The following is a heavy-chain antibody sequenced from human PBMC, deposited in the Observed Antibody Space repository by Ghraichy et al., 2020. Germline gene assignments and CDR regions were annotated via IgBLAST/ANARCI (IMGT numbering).Heavy chain of an antibody. J-gene: IGHJ4*02. D-gene: IGHD1-26*01. V-gene: IGHV3-23*01. CDR1: GFIFSNYA. CDR2: TNGSGDST. Sequence: GGSLRLSCAASGFIFSNYAMSWVRQAPGKGLEWVSATNGSGDSTYYTDSVKGRFTISRDNSKNTLYLQMNSLRAEDTALYYCAKDQKSGSYSPIDYWGQGTLVTVSS. CDR3: AKDQKSGSYSPIDY.